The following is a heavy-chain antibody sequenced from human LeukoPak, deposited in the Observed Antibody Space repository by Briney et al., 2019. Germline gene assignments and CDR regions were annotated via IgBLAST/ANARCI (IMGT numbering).Heavy chain of an antibody. CDR3: ARGPTGYSSSWYKRGYFQH. CDR1: GGSFSGYY. D-gene: IGHD6-13*01. J-gene: IGHJ1*01. CDR2: INHSGST. V-gene: IGHV4-34*01. Sequence: MSSGTLSLTCAVYGGSFSGYYWSWIRQPPGKGLEWIGEINHSGSTNYNPSLKSRVTISVDTSKNQFSLKLSSVTAADTAVYYCARGPTGYSSSWYKRGYFQHWGQGTLVTVSS.